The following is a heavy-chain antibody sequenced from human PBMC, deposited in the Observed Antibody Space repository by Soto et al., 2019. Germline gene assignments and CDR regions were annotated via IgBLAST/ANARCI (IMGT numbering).Heavy chain of an antibody. Sequence: QVQLVQSGDEVKKPGASVKVSCKASGYIFGNYGIAWVRQAPGQGLEWMGWISPYTGNTHSATQVQGRLTMTTDTSTSTAYMDLGRLTSADTAVYYCVMVDNYVTPTPQDVWGQGTTVTVSS. D-gene: IGHD3-16*01. CDR1: GYIFGNYG. CDR3: VMVDNYVTPTPQDV. CDR2: ISPYTGNT. J-gene: IGHJ6*02. V-gene: IGHV1-18*01.